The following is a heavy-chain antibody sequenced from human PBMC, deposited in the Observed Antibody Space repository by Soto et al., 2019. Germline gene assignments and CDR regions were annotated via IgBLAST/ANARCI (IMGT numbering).Heavy chain of an antibody. CDR3: ARGIVGPDTAIDY. D-gene: IGHD1-26*01. J-gene: IGHJ4*02. CDR1: GFTFSSYG. V-gene: IGHV3-33*01. CDR2: IWYDGSNK. Sequence: PGGSLRLSCAASGFTFSSYGMHWVRQAPGKGLEWVAVIWYDGSNKYYADSVRGRFTISRDNSKNTLYLQMNSLRAEDTAVYYCARGIVGPDTAIDYWGQRTLVTVSS.